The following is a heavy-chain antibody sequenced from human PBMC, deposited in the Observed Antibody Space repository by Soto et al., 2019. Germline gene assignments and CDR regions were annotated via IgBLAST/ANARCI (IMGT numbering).Heavy chain of an antibody. J-gene: IGHJ5*02. CDR2: IIPILGIA. CDR1: GGTFSSYT. CDR3: ARGVDCSSTSCDRDGDNWFDP. V-gene: IGHV1-69*02. Sequence: QVQLVQSGAEVKKPGSSVKVSCKASGGTFSSYTISWVRQAPGQGLEWMGRIIPILGIANYAQKFQGRVKITADKTTSTAYMELGSLRSEDTAVYYCARGVDCSSTSCDRDGDNWFDPWGQGTLVTVSS. D-gene: IGHD2-2*01.